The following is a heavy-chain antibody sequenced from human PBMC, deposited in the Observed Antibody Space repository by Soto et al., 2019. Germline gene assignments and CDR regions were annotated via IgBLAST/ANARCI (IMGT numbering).Heavy chain of an antibody. CDR2: ISFSGAT. V-gene: IGHV4-59*01. D-gene: IGHD5-18*01. CDR1: GVSITSYF. CDR3: ARDTPRGHSYGSFDY. Sequence: PSEALSLTCTVSGVSITSYFWSWIRQTPGKGLDWIGSISFSGATYSNPSLKGRAALSVDTSENHLSLTLNSVTSADTAVYYCARDTPRGHSYGSFDYWGQGTQVTVSS. J-gene: IGHJ4*02.